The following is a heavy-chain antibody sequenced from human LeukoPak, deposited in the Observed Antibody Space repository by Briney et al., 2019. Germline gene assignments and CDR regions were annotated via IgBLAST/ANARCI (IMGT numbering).Heavy chain of an antibody. D-gene: IGHD6-13*01. CDR1: GGSFSGYY. CDR2: INHSGST. CDR3: ASSRYSSSWYEY. Sequence: SETLSLTCAVYGGSFSGYYWSWIRQPPGKGLEWIGEINHSGSTNYNPSLKSRVTISVDTSKNQFSLKLGSVTAADTAVYYCASSRYSSSWYEYWGQGTLVTVSS. V-gene: IGHV4-34*01. J-gene: IGHJ4*02.